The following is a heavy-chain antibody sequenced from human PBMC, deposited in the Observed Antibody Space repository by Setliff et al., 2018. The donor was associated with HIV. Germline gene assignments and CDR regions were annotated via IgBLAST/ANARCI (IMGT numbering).Heavy chain of an antibody. CDR2: ISPSGDRT. D-gene: IGHD5-18*01. J-gene: IGHJ3*02. Sequence: ASVKVSCKASGYAFTSQFMHWVRQAPGQGLEWMGIISPSGDRTTYAQRFRGRVTMTSDTSTGTVYMELSSLRSEDTAVYYCARDSDTAFDIWGQGTMVTVSS. CDR3: ARDSDTAFDI. V-gene: IGHV1-46*01. CDR1: GYAFTSQF.